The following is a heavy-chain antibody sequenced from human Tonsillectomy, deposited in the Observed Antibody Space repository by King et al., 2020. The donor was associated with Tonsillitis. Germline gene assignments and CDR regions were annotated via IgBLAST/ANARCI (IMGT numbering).Heavy chain of an antibody. Sequence: VQLVESGGGLVQPGRSLRLSCTASGFTFGDYAMSWVRQAPGKGLEWVGFIRSKAYGGTTEYAASVKGRFTISRDDSKSIAYLQMNSLKTEDTAVYYCTTMTDYGDYVRSSYYYMDVWGKGTTVTVSS. J-gene: IGHJ6*03. CDR2: IRSKAYGGTT. CDR3: TTMTDYGDYVRSSYYYMDV. D-gene: IGHD4-17*01. V-gene: IGHV3-49*04. CDR1: GFTFGDYA.